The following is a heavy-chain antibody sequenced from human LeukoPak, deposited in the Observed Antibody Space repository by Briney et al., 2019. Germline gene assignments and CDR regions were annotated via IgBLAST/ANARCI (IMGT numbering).Heavy chain of an antibody. CDR2: IKEDGSEK. CDR3: ARSLGRLRYFDWLLYRGYYFDY. D-gene: IGHD3-9*01. V-gene: IGHV3-7*01. J-gene: IGHJ4*02. Sequence: GGSLRLSCAASGFMFSSYWMSWVRQAPGKGLEWVANIKEDGSEKYYVDSVKGRFTISRDNAKNSLYLQMNSLRAEDTAVYYCARSLGRLRYFDWLLYRGYYFDYWGQGTLVTVSS. CDR1: GFMFSSYW.